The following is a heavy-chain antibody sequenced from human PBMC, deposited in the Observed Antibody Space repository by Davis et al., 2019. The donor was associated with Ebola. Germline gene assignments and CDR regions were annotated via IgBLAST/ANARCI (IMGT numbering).Heavy chain of an antibody. V-gene: IGHV3-11*06. D-gene: IGHD3-16*01. CDR2: ISSSSSYT. CDR3: ARLGLGLDY. CDR1: GFTFRAYY. J-gene: IGHJ4*02. Sequence: GGSLRLSCAASGFTFRAYYMSWIRQAPGKGLEWVSYISSSSSYTNYADSVKGRFTISRDNAKNSLYLQMNSLRAEDTAVYYCARLGLGLDYWGQGTLVTVSS.